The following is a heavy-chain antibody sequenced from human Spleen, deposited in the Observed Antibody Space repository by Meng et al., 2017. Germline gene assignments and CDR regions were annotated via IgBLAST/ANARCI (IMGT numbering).Heavy chain of an antibody. J-gene: IGHJ4*02. Sequence: QVQLVESGGGVVQPGRSLRLSCAASGFTFSDYYMSWIRQAPGKGLEWVSFISRSGTTIYYTDSVRGRFTISRDNTKNSLYLQMNSLRAEDTAVYYCAKDIERPGSYYYFDQWGQGTLVTVSS. CDR1: GFTFSDYY. D-gene: IGHD3-22*01. V-gene: IGHV3-11*01. CDR3: AKDIERPGSYYYFDQ. CDR2: ISRSGTTI.